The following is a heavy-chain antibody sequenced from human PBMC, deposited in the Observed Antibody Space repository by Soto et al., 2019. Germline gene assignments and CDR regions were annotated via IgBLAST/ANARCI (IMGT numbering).Heavy chain of an antibody. CDR2: ITSGGGGA. CDR1: EVTFASYD. V-gene: IGHV3-23*01. CDR3: VKEGRHWNTPGSFAL. J-gene: IGHJ2*01. D-gene: IGHD1-1*01. Sequence: GGSLRLSCVASEVTFASYDMDWVRQAPGKGLEWVSLITSGGGGANYADSVKGRFTISRDNSKNTLYLQMNSLRAEDTAINNGVKEGRHWNTPGSFALWARVPMLTVSS.